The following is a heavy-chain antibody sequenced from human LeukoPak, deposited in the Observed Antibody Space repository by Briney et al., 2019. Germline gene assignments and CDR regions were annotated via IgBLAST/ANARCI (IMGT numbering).Heavy chain of an antibody. CDR3: ARDDGSGKHYYGMDV. V-gene: IGHV4-61*02. CDR2: IYTTRST. Sequence: SQTLSLTCTVSGASISSSSYYWSWIRQPAGKGLEWIGRIYTTRSTTYNPSLKSRVTISVDTSKNQFSLKLSSVTAADTAVYYCARDDGSGKHYYGMDVWGQGTTVTVSS. CDR1: GASISSSSYY. D-gene: IGHD3-10*01. J-gene: IGHJ6*02.